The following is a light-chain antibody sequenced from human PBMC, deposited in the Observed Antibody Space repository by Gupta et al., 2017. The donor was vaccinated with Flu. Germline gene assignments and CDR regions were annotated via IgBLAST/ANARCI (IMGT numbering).Light chain of an antibody. CDR2: EVS. CDR3: SSYTSSSTLGV. V-gene: IGLV2-14*01. CDR1: SSDVGGYNY. Sequence: QAALTQHATVSGSLGQSSTISSARTSSDVGGYNYVSWYQQPPGKAPKLMIYEVSNRPSGVSNRFSGSKSGNTASLTISGLQAEDEADYYCSSYTSSSTLGVFGGGTKLTVL. J-gene: IGLJ3*02.